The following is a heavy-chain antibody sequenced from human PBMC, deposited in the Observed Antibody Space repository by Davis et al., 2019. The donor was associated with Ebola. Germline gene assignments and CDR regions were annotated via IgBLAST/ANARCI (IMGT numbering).Heavy chain of an antibody. CDR2: INPNSGGP. Sequence: ASVKVSCKASGYTFTGYYMHWVRQAPGQGLEWMGWINPNSGGPNYAQKFQGWVTMTRDTSISTAYMELSRLRSDDTAVYYCARGGEPDSFDYWGQGTLVTVSS. J-gene: IGHJ4*02. CDR1: GYTFTGYY. CDR3: ARGGEPDSFDY. V-gene: IGHV1-2*04. D-gene: IGHD3-16*01.